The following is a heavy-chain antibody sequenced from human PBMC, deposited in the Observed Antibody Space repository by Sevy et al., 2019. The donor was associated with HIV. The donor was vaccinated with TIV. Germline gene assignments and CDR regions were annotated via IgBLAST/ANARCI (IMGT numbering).Heavy chain of an antibody. CDR2: ISAYNGNT. J-gene: IGHJ4*02. D-gene: IGHD3-16*01. V-gene: IGHV1-18*01. Sequence: ASVKVSCKASGYTFTSYGISWVRQAPGQGLEWMGWISAYNGNTNYAQKLQDRVTMTTDTSTCTAYMELRSLRSDDTAVYYCARGHVFPIRFSSTSDYWGEGTLVSVSS. CDR1: GYTFTSYG. CDR3: ARGHVFPIRFSSTSDY.